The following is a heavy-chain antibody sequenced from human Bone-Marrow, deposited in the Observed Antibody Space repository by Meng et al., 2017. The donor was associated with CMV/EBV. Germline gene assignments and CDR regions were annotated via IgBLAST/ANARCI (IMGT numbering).Heavy chain of an antibody. Sequence: GESLKISCAASGFTFSDHYMSWIRQAPGKGLEWLSYISGSGSTIYYADSVKGRFTISRDNAKNSLSLQMNSLRAEDTAVYYCARRESYQQGYGMDVWGQGTMVTVSS. D-gene: IGHD2-2*01. V-gene: IGHV3-11*01. CDR1: GFTFSDHY. J-gene: IGHJ6*02. CDR2: ISGSGSTI. CDR3: ARRESYQQGYGMDV.